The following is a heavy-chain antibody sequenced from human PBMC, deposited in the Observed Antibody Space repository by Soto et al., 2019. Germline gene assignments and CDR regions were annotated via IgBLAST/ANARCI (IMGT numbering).Heavy chain of an antibody. CDR3: ARGHGSGSYYTWFDP. CDR2: IIPIFGTA. D-gene: IGHD3-10*01. CDR1: GGTFSSYA. V-gene: IGHV1-69*13. Sequence: GASVKVSCKASGGTFSSYAISWVRQAPGQGLEWMGGIIPIFGTANYAQKFQGRVTITADESTSTAYMELSSLRSEDTAVYYCARGHGSGSYYTWFDPWGQETLVTVSS. J-gene: IGHJ5*02.